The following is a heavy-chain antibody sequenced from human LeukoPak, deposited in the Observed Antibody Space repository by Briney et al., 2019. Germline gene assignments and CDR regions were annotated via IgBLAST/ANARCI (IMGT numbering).Heavy chain of an antibody. CDR2: INHSGST. J-gene: IGHJ4*02. CDR3: ARRIAAAGMYY. Sequence: SETLSLTCAVYGGSFSGYYWSWLRQPPGKGLEWIGEINHSGSTNYNPSLKSRVTISVDTSKNQFSLKLSSVTAADTAVYYCARRIAAAGMYYWGQGTLVTVSS. D-gene: IGHD6-13*01. CDR1: GGSFSGYY. V-gene: IGHV4-34*01.